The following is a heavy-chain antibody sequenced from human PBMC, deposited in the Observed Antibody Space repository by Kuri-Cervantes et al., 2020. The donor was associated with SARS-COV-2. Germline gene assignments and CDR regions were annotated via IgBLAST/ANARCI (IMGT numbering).Heavy chain of an antibody. D-gene: IGHD2-2*01. J-gene: IGHJ6*02. CDR2: ISSSGSTI. V-gene: IGHV3-11*04. CDR1: GFTFSDYY. Sequence: GGSLRLSCAASGFTFSDYYMSWIRQAPGKGLEWVSYISSSGSTIYYADSVKGRFTISRDNAKNSLYLQMNSLRAEDTAVYYCARDSVVVVPAAMTLYYYYGMDVWGQGTTVTVSS. CDR3: ARDSVVVVPAAMTLYYYYGMDV.